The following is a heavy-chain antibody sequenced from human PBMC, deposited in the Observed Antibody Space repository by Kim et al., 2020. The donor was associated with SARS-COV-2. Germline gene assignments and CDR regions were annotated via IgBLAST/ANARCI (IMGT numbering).Heavy chain of an antibody. Sequence: ASVKVSCKASGYTFTSYAMHWVRQAPGQRLEWMGWINAGNGNTKYSQKFQGRVTITRDTSASTAYMELSSLRSEDTAVYYCARVRGYSSSWYGGGYFDYWGQGTLVTVSS. J-gene: IGHJ4*02. D-gene: IGHD6-13*01. CDR2: INAGNGNT. CDR3: ARVRGYSSSWYGGGYFDY. V-gene: IGHV1-3*01. CDR1: GYTFTSYA.